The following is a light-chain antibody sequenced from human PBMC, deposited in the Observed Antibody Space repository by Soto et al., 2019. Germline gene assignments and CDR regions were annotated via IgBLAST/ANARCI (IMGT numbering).Light chain of an antibody. CDR1: SSDVGGYNL. CDR3: CSFAHIFWV. Sequence: QSVLTQPASVSGAPGQSITISCSGTSSDVGGYNLVSWYQQHPGKAPKLVIYESTKRPSGVSSRFSGSKSGYTASLTISGLQAEDEADYFCCSFAHIFWVFGGGTKVTGL. V-gene: IGLV2-23*01. CDR2: EST. J-gene: IGLJ3*02.